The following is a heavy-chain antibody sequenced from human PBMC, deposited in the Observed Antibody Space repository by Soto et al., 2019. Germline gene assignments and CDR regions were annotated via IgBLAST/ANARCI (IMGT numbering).Heavy chain of an antibody. V-gene: IGHV4-34*01. CDR1: GGSFSGYY. CDR3: ARGYRRREDFWSGYYTTSAFDY. Sequence: PSETLSLTCAVYGGSFSGYYWSWIRQPPGKGLEWIGEINHSGSTNYNPSLKSRVTISVDTSKNQFSLKLSSVTAADTAVYYCARGYRRREDFWSGYYTTSAFDYWGQGTLVTVSS. J-gene: IGHJ4*02. CDR2: INHSGST. D-gene: IGHD3-3*01.